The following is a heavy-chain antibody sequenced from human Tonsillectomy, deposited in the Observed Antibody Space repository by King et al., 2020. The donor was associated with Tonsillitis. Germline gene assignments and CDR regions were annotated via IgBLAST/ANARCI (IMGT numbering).Heavy chain of an antibody. CDR3: GRVDRYVGEGLVDY. V-gene: IGHV4-39*02. CDR1: GGPISSTSYY. J-gene: IGHJ4*02. Sequence: QLQESGPGLVKPSETLSLTCTVSGGPISSTSYYWTWIRQPPGKGLEWIGSIHASGATYYTPSLNSRVSISVDTSKNLFSLKVTSATAADTAVYYCGRVDRYVGEGLVDYWGQGTLVTVSP. D-gene: IGHD3-9*01. CDR2: IHASGAT.